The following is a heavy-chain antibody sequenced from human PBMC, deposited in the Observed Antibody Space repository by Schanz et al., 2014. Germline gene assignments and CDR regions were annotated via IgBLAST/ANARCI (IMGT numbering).Heavy chain of an antibody. V-gene: IGHV3-7*01. CDR2: IKQDESER. J-gene: IGHJ4*02. Sequence: VQLVESGGGVVQPGGSLRLSCEASGFTFSSYGMHWVRQAPGKGLEWVANIKQDESERSYVDSVKGRFTISRDNAKSSLYLQMNSLRDEDTAVYYCAATTILADWGQGTLVAVSS. D-gene: IGHD3-3*01. CDR3: AATTILAD. CDR1: GFTFSSYG.